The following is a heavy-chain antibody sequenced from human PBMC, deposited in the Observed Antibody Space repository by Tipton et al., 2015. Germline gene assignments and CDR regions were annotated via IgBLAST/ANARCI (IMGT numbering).Heavy chain of an antibody. D-gene: IGHD3-22*01. CDR3: ARDRNYYDSSTYNHYYYGMDV. Sequence: QLVQSGAEVKKPGASVKVSCKASGYTFSSYGLSWVRQAPGQGLEWMGGIIPIFGTTSYAQKFQGRVTMTADESTSTAYMEVSSLRSEDTAVYYCARDRNYYDSSTYNHYYYGMDVWGQGTTVTVSS. CDR2: IIPIFGTT. CDR1: GYTFSSYG. J-gene: IGHJ6*02. V-gene: IGHV1-69*13.